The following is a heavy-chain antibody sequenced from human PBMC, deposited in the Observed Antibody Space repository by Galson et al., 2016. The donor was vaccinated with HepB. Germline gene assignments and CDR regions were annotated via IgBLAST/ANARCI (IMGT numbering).Heavy chain of an antibody. CDR1: GFTFSTYT. D-gene: IGHD1-7*01. Sequence: SLRLSCAASGFTFSTYTMSWVRQAPGKGLEWVSGISNSDGSTYYADSVKGRFTISRDKSKNTLFRQMNSLRAEDTAVYYCSRGLDWNYVFDYWGQGMLVTVSS. CDR3: SRGLDWNYVFDY. CDR2: ISNSDGST. V-gene: IGHV3-23*01. J-gene: IGHJ4*02.